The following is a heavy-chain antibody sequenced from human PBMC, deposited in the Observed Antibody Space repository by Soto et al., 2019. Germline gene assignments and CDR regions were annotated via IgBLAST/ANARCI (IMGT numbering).Heavy chain of an antibody. CDR3: TGGYCTGGTCYSGYFQH. CDR1: GFTFSGCT. Sequence: EVQLVQSGGGLVQPGGSLKLSCAASGFTFSGCTVHWVRQTSGEGLQWVGRIRSKANDYATTYIASVKGRFTISRDDSRNTAYLQMSDLKTEDTAVYYCTGGYCTGGTCYSGYFQHWGQGALVTVFS. CDR2: IRSKANDYAT. V-gene: IGHV3-73*02. D-gene: IGHD2-15*01. J-gene: IGHJ1*01.